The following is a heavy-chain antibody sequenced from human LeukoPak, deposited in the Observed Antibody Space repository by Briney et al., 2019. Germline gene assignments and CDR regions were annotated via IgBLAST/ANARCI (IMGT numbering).Heavy chain of an antibody. V-gene: IGHV4-61*02. CDR2: MYTSGST. J-gene: IGHJ4*02. CDR1: GGSISSGYYY. Sequence: SETLPLTCTVSGGSISSGYYYWSWLRQPAGKGLEWIGRMYTSGSTEYNPSLNSRFTISVDTSKNQFSLKLSSVTAADTAVYYCTRSRERYCTSGSCYIDLQARWGQGTLVTVSS. D-gene: IGHD2-2*02. CDR3: TRSRERYCTSGSCYIDLQAR.